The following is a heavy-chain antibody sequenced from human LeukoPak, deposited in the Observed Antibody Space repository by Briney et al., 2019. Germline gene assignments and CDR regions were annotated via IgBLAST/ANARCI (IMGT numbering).Heavy chain of an antibody. Sequence: ASVKLSCKASGYTCTSYDINWVRQATRQGLEWMGWMNPKSGNTGYAQKFQGRVTITRNTSISTAYMELSSLRSEDTAVYYCAKSLVVGKFDIWGQGTMVTVSS. V-gene: IGHV1-8*03. J-gene: IGHJ3*02. CDR1: GYTCTSYD. D-gene: IGHD2-15*01. CDR2: MNPKSGNT. CDR3: AKSLVVGKFDI.